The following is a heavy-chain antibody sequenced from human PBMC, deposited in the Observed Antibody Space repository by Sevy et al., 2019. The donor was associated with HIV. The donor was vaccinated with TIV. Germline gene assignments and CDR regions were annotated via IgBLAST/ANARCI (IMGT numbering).Heavy chain of an antibody. CDR2: ISSSSSYI. CDR1: GFTFSSYN. CDR3: ARDYVVPTTIDYFYYGIDV. V-gene: IGHV3-21*01. J-gene: IGHJ6*02. Sequence: GGSLRISCAASGFTFSSYNMNWVRQAPGKGLEWVSSISSSSSYIYYTDSLKGRFTISRDNAKNSLYLQMNSLTAEDTAVYYCARDYVVPTTIDYFYYGIDVWGQGTTVTVSS. D-gene: IGHD2-2*01.